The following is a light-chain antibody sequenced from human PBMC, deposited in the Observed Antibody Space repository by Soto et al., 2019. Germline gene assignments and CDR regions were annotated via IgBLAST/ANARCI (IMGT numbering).Light chain of an antibody. CDR1: QSISSY. Sequence: DIQMTQSPSSLSASVGDRVTITCRASQSISSYLNWYQQKPGKAPKLLIYAASSLQSGDPSTFSGSGSSADFTLTISSLPPEDFATYYCQQSYSTPRTFGQGTKLESK. V-gene: IGKV1-39*01. CDR3: QQSYSTPRT. J-gene: IGKJ2*02. CDR2: AAS.